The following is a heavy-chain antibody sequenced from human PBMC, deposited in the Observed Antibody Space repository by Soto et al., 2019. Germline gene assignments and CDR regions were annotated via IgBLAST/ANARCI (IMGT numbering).Heavy chain of an antibody. Sequence: QLQLQESGSGLVKPSQTLSLTCAVSGGSISSGGYSWSWIRQPPGKGLEWIGYIYHSGSTYYNPSLKSRVTISVDRSKNQFSLKLNSVTAADTAVYYGARDYSAVAGTWFVPWGQGTLVTVSS. V-gene: IGHV4-30-2*01. D-gene: IGHD6-19*01. CDR2: IYHSGST. J-gene: IGHJ5*02. CDR1: GGSISSGGYS. CDR3: ARDYSAVAGTWFVP.